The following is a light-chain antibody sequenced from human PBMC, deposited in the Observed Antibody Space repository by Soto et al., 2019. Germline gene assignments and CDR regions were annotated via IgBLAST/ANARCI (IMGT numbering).Light chain of an antibody. CDR3: QQYGSSPRT. V-gene: IGKV3-20*01. Sequence: EIVLTQSPGTLSLSPGERATLSCRASQSVSSSYLAWYQQKPGQAPRLLIYGASSRATGIPDRFSGSGSGTDFTLTISRLEPVDFAVYYCQQYGSSPRTFGQGTKVEIQ. CDR1: QSVSSSY. CDR2: GAS. J-gene: IGKJ1*01.